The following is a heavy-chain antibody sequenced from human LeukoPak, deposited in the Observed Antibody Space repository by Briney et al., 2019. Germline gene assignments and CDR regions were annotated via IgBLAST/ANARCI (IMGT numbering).Heavy chain of an antibody. V-gene: IGHV4-59*01. Sequence: KPSETLSLTCTVSGVSISSYYWSWIRQPPGKGLEWIGYIYYSGSTNYNPSLKSRVTISVDTSKNQFSLKLSPVTAADTAVYYCARALDTAMVRGRYYYYGMDVWGQGTTVTVSS. D-gene: IGHD5-18*01. CDR3: ARALDTAMVRGRYYYYGMDV. CDR1: GVSISSYY. J-gene: IGHJ6*02. CDR2: IYYSGST.